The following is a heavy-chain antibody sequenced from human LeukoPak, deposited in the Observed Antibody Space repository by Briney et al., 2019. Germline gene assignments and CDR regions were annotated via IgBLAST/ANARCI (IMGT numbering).Heavy chain of an antibody. CDR2: ISSSSSTI. CDR1: GFTFSSYS. V-gene: IGHV3-48*01. D-gene: IGHD3-16*02. CDR3: ARALHDYVWGSYRSIYFDY. Sequence: GGSLRLSCAASGFTFSSYSMNWVRQAPGKGLEWVSYISSSSSTIYYADSVKGRFTISRDSAKNSLYLQMNSLRAEDTAVYYCARALHDYVWGSYRSIYFDYWGQGTLVTVSS. J-gene: IGHJ4*02.